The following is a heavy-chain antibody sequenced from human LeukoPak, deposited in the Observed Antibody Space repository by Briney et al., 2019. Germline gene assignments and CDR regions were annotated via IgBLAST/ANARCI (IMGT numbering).Heavy chain of an antibody. CDR2: IDWDDDK. J-gene: IGHJ4*02. CDR1: GFSLSTSGMC. CDR3: ARIPVMTGYHDY. Sequence: RESGPTLVNPTQTLTLTCTFSGFSLSTSGMCVSWIRQPPGKALEWLARIDWDDDKYYSTSLKTRLTISKDTSKNQVVLTMTNMDPVDTAPYYCARIPVMTGYHDYWGQGTLVTVSS. V-gene: IGHV2-70*11. D-gene: IGHD3-9*01.